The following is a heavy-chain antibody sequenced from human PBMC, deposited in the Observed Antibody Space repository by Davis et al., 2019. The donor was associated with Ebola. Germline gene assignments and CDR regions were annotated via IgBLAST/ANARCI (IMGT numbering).Heavy chain of an antibody. CDR1: GFTFSTYY. CDR3: AREQGRYPEAFNI. V-gene: IGHV3-74*01. D-gene: IGHD3-16*02. J-gene: IGHJ3*02. Sequence: GESLKISCAASGFTFSTYYMHWVRQAPGKGLVWVSRISGDGSTTNYADSVKGRFTISRDNAKNTLYLQMNSLRAEDTAVYYCAREQGRYPEAFNIWGQGAMVTVSS. CDR2: ISGDGSTT.